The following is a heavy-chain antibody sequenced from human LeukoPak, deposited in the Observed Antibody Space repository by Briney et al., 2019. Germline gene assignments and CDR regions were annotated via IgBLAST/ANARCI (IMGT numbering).Heavy chain of an antibody. CDR1: GFSLSTSGVG. CDR2: IYWDDDK. D-gene: IGHD3-10*01. V-gene: IGHV2-5*02. J-gene: IGHJ6*03. CDR3: ARQYYYGSGSYYSGYYYYYMDV. Sequence: SGPTLVNPTQTLALTRTFSGFSLSTSGVGVGWIRQPPGKALEWLALIYWDDDKRYSPSLKSRLTITKDTSKNQVVLTMTNMDPVDTATYYCARQYYYGSGSYYSGYYYYYMDVWGKGTTVTVSS.